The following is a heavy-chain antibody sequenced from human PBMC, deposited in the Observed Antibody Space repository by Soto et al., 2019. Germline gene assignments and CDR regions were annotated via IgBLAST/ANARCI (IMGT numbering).Heavy chain of an antibody. CDR2: THYSGDT. J-gene: IGHJ6*02. V-gene: IGHV4-39*07. D-gene: IGHD4-17*01. CDR3: ARLRETGRWHPQYYYYGMDV. Sequence: SETLSLTCTVSGGSNSSSSYYWGWIRQPPGKGLEWTGSTHYSGDTYYNPSLNSRVIISVDTSKNQFSLKLSSVTAAGTAVYYCARLRETGRWHPQYYYYGMDVWGQGTTVTVSS. CDR1: GGSNSSSSYY.